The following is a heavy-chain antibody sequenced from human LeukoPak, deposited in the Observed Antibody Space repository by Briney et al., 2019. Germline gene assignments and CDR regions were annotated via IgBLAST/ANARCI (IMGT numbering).Heavy chain of an antibody. Sequence: ASVKVSCKASGYTFTSYYMHWVRQAPGQGLEWMGIINPSGGSTSYAQKFRGRVTMTRDTSISTAYMELSRLRSDDTAVYYCARSFPYYDFWSGSDTEAFDIWGQGTMVTVSS. CDR2: INPSGGST. V-gene: IGHV1-46*01. J-gene: IGHJ3*02. CDR1: GYTFTSYY. CDR3: ARSFPYYDFWSGSDTEAFDI. D-gene: IGHD3-3*01.